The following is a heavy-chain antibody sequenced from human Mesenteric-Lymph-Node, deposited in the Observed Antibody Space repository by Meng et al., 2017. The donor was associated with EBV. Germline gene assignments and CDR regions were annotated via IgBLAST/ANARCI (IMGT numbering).Heavy chain of an antibody. CDR3: ARDSSGDSRRFDP. CDR2: ITVGNGDT. CDR1: GYTFTSYA. J-gene: IGHJ5*02. V-gene: IGHV1-3*01. Sequence: QVQLVQSGAEVKKPGASVKVSCEASGYTFTSYAMHWVRQAPGQRIEWIGWITVGNGDTKYSQKFPGRVTITRDTSATTAYVELSSLTSEDTAVYYCARDSSGDSRRFDPWGQGTLVTVSS. D-gene: IGHD6-19*01.